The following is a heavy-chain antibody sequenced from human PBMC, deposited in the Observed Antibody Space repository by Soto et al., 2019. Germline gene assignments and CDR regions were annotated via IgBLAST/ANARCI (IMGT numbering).Heavy chain of an antibody. Sequence: VASVKVSCKASGYTFSDYYIHWVRQAPEQGPEWMGEIGPESGATRYAQKFQGRVTMTRDTSITTVYMELKNLSPDDTAVYYCGRGRSGQIVVFYWGQGTPVTVSS. CDR2: IGPESGAT. D-gene: IGHD1-26*01. CDR1: GYTFSDYY. V-gene: IGHV1-2*02. J-gene: IGHJ4*02. CDR3: GRGRSGQIVVFY.